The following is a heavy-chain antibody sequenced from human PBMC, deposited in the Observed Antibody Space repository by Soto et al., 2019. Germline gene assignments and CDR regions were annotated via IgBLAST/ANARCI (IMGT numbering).Heavy chain of an antibody. CDR3: ARGGYCSGISCYKGAAENDP. Sequence: GTLSLTCAVSGGSINYYYWSGIRQPAGKGLEWIGRIHPSGNTNYNPSLKRRVTLSVDTPNNQFALRLRSVTAADTAVYYCARGGYCSGISCYKGAAENDPWGQGTLVTVSS. J-gene: IGHJ5*02. V-gene: IGHV4-4*07. CDR1: GGSINYYY. D-gene: IGHD2-2*03. CDR2: IHPSGNT.